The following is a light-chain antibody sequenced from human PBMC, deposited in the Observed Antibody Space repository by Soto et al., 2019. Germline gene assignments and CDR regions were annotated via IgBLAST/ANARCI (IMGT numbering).Light chain of an antibody. CDR3: QQYNNWPRT. V-gene: IGKV3-15*01. CDR1: KSVSSN. CDR2: GAS. J-gene: IGKJ1*01. Sequence: EMVMTQSPATLSVSPGERATLSCRARKSVSSNLAWYQQRPGQAPRLLIYGASTRATGIPARFSGSGSGTQFTLTISSLQSEDFAVYYCQQYNNWPRTFGQGTKVEIK.